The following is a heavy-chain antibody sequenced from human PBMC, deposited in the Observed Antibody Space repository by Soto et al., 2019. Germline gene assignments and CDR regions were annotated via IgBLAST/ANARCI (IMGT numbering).Heavy chain of an antibody. J-gene: IGHJ5*02. CDR3: ARDLSLSGWFDP. CDR2: IIPIFGTA. Sequence: SSVKVSCKASGGTFSSYAISWVRQAPGQGLEWMGGIIPIFGTANYAQKFQGRVTITADESTSTAYMELSSLRSEDTAVYYCARDLSLSGWFDPWGQGTLVTSPQ. CDR1: GGTFSSYA. V-gene: IGHV1-69*13.